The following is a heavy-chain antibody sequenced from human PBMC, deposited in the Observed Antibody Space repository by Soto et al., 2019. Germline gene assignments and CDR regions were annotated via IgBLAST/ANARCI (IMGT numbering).Heavy chain of an antibody. J-gene: IGHJ4*02. CDR3: AGHFDWLFSPFDY. V-gene: IGHV3-11*01. Sequence: PGGSLRLSCAASGFTFSDYYMSWIRQAPGKGLEWVSYISSSGSTIYYADSVKGRFTFSRDNAKNSLYLQMNSLRAEDTAVYYCAGHFDWLFSPFDYWGQGTLVTVSS. CDR1: GFTFSDYY. D-gene: IGHD3-9*01. CDR2: ISSSGSTI.